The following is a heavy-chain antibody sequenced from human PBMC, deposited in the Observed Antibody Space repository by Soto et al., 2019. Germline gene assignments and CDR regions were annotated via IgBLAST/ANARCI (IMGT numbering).Heavy chain of an antibody. J-gene: IGHJ4*02. D-gene: IGHD6-6*01. V-gene: IGHV2-5*02. CDR3: AHARYSSSSCYSDY. CDR2: LYWDDDK. Sequence: QITLKESGPTLVKPTQTLTLTCTFSGFSLSTSGVGVGWIRQHPGKALEWLALLYWDDDKRYSPSLKSRVTITTDTPKNQMVITMTNMDPVDTATYHCAHARYSSSSCYSDYGGQGTLVTVSS. CDR1: GFSLSTSGVG.